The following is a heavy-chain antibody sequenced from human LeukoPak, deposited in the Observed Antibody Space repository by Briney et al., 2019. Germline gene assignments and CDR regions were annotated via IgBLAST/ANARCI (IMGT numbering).Heavy chain of an antibody. J-gene: IGHJ4*02. CDR3: ARDGYDSSGYYLHAFDY. CDR2: INHSGST. V-gene: IGHV4-34*01. Sequence: SETLSLTCAVYGGSFSGYYWSWIRQPPGKGLEWIGEINHSGSTNYNPSLKSRVTISVDTSKNQFSLKLSSVTAADTAVYYCARDGYDSSGYYLHAFDYWGQGTLVTVSS. D-gene: IGHD3-22*01. CDR1: GGSFSGYY.